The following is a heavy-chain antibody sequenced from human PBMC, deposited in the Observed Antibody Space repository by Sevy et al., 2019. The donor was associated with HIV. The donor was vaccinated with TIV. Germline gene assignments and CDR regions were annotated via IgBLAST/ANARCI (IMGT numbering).Heavy chain of an antibody. D-gene: IGHD2-21*02. Sequence: GESLKISCKGSGYSFTSYWISWVRQMPGKGLEWMGRIDPSDSYTNYSPSFQGHVTISADKSISTAYLQWSSLKASDTAMYYCASYCGGDCSHTKDFGYWGQGTLVTVSS. CDR1: GYSFTSYW. CDR3: ASYCGGDCSHTKDFGY. J-gene: IGHJ4*02. V-gene: IGHV5-10-1*01. CDR2: IDPSDSYT.